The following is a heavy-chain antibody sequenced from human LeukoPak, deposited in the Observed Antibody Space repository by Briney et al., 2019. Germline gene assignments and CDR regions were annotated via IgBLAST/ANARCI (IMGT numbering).Heavy chain of an antibody. CDR2: IIPIFGTA. CDR1: GYTFTGYY. CDR3: ASGYYDSSGYCPLDY. D-gene: IGHD3-22*01. V-gene: IGHV1-69*13. Sequence: ASVKVSCKASGYTFTGYYMHWVRQAPGQGLEWMGGIIPIFGTANYAQKFQGRVTITADESTSTAYMELSSLRSEDTAVYYCASGYYDSSGYCPLDYWGQGTLVTVSS. J-gene: IGHJ4*02.